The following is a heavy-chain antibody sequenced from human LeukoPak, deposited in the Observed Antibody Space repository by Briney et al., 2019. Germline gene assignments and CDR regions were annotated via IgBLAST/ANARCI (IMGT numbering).Heavy chain of an antibody. CDR3: ARGETSIAVAGEIDY. V-gene: IGHV3-21*01. J-gene: IGHJ4*02. D-gene: IGHD6-19*01. Sequence: PGGSLRLSCAASGFTFSSYAMSWVRQAPGKGLEWVSSISSSSSYISYADSVKGRFTISRDNAKNSLYLQMNSLRAEDTAVYYCARGETSIAVAGEIDYWGQGTLVTVSS. CDR2: ISSSSSYI. CDR1: GFTFSSYA.